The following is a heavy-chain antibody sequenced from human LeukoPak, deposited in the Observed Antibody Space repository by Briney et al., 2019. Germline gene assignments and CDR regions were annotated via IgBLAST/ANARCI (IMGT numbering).Heavy chain of an antibody. CDR1: GFTFSSYG. CDR3: ARFVGSSGWSRGSPFDY. Sequence: GGSLRLSCAASGFTFSSYGMHWVRQAPGKGLEWVTFIRYDGSNKYYADSVRGRFTISRDNSKSTLYLQMNSLRPEDTAVYYCARFVGSSGWSRGSPFDYWGQGTLVTVSS. V-gene: IGHV3-30*02. CDR2: IRYDGSNK. J-gene: IGHJ4*02. D-gene: IGHD6-19*01.